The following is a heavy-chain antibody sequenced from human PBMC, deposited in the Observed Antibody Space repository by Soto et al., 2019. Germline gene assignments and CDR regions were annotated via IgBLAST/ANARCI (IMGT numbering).Heavy chain of an antibody. Sequence: QVQLVQSGAEVKKPGSSVKVSCKASGGTFSSYAISWVRQAPGQGLEWMGGIIPIFGTANYAQKFKGSVRITGDESIDTAYMEQSSRRSEDTAVYYFPGVKDLEVVLKDYWGQGTLVTFAS. CDR3: PGVKDLEVVLKDY. CDR2: IIPIFGTA. J-gene: IGHJ4*02. D-gene: IGHD2-21*01. CDR1: GGTFSSYA. V-gene: IGHV1-69*01.